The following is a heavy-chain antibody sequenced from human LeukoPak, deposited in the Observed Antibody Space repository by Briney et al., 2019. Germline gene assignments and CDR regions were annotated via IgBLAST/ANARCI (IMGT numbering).Heavy chain of an antibody. J-gene: IGHJ4*02. CDR1: GFNLNNYG. D-gene: IGHD4-17*01. CDR2: LRHDGISK. Sequence: GGSLRLSCAASGFNLNNYGMHWVRQAPGKGLEWVAFLRHDGISKDYADSVKGRFTISRDNAKNSLYLQMNSLRAEDTAVYYCAREAYGDVYWGQGTLVTVSS. V-gene: IGHV3-30*02. CDR3: AREAYGDVY.